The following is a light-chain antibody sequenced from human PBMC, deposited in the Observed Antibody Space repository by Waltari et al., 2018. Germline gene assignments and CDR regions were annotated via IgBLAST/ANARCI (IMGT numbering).Light chain of an antibody. CDR3: QLWDSSSDHVL. Sequence: SFVLTQPPSVSVAPGTTARITCGGNHIGSKSVHWYQQKPGQAPVLVIYYDNDRPSGIPERFSGSNSGNTATLTITRVEAGDEAAYYCQLWDSSSDHVLFGGGTKLTVL. J-gene: IGLJ2*01. V-gene: IGLV3-21*04. CDR1: HIGSKS. CDR2: YDN.